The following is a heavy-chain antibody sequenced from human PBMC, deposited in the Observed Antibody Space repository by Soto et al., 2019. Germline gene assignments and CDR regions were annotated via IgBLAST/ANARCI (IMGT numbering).Heavy chain of an antibody. CDR3: ARVNSGSWYQGAYYYYYWDV. D-gene: IGHD6-13*01. J-gene: IGHJ6*03. CDR2: IYYSGST. V-gene: IGHV4-59*01. Sequence: SETLSLTCTVSGGSISSYYWSWIRQPPGKGLEWIGYIYYSGSTNYNPSLKSRVTISVDTSKNQFSLKLSSVTAADTAVYYCARVNSGSWYQGAYYYYYWDVGGKGTTVTVP. CDR1: GGSISSYY.